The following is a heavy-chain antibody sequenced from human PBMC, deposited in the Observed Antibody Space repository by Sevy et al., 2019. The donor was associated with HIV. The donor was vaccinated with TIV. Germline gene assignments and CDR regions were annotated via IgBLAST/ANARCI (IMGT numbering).Heavy chain of an antibody. J-gene: IGHJ1*01. CDR2: ISGSGGST. D-gene: IGHD2-21*01. Sequence: WGSLRLSCAASGFTFSSYAMSWVRQAPGKGLEWVSAISGSGGSTYYADSVKGRFTISRDNSKNTLYLQMNSLRAEDTAVHYCAKDARTSYCGGDCYRAEYFQHWGQGTLVTVSS. CDR3: AKDARTSYCGGDCYRAEYFQH. V-gene: IGHV3-23*01. CDR1: GFTFSSYA.